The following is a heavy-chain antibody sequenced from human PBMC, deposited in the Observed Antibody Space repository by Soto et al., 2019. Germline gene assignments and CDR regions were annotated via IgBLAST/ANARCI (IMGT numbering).Heavy chain of an antibody. CDR2: ISWNSGSI. D-gene: IGHD1-26*01. CDR3: AKGGGAYSRDPFDY. Sequence: EVQLVESGGGLVQPGRSLSLSCAASGFTFDDYAMHWVRQAPGKGLEWVSGISWNSGSIGYADSVKGRFTISRDNAKNSLYLQMNSLRAEDTALYYCAKGGGAYSRDPFDYWGQGTLVTVSS. V-gene: IGHV3-9*01. CDR1: GFTFDDYA. J-gene: IGHJ4*02.